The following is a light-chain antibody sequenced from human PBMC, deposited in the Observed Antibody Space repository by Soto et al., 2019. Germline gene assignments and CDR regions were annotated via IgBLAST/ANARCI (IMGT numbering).Light chain of an antibody. CDR2: GTS. CDR1: QSVSSSY. CDR3: QQYGSSPLVT. Sequence: DIVLTQSPGTLSLSPGERATLSCRASQSVSSSYLAWYQQRPGQAPRLLIYGTSSRATGIPDRFSGSGSGTDFTLTISRLKPEDFAVYYCQQYGSSPLVTFGQGTRLEIK. J-gene: IGKJ5*01. V-gene: IGKV3-20*01.